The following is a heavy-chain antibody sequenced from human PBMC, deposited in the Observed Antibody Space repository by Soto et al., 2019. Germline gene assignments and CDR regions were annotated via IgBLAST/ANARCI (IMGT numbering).Heavy chain of an antibody. D-gene: IGHD6-6*01. CDR1: GGSISSSSYY. CDR2: IYYSGST. Sequence: PSETLSLTCTVSGGSISSSSYYWGWIRQPPGKGLEWIGSIYYSGSTYYNPSLKSRVTISVDTSKNQFSLKLSSVTAADTAVYYCARSPIAARPHFDYWGQGTLVTVSS. J-gene: IGHJ4*02. CDR3: ARSPIAARPHFDY. V-gene: IGHV4-39*07.